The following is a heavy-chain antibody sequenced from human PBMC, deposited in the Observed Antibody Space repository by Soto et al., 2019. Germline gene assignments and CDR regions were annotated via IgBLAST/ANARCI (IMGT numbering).Heavy chain of an antibody. CDR1: GSTLDEVA. CDR3: TTYHGDYSFDH. CDR2: FDPDEAET. Sequence: QVQLVQSGAEVKKPGASVKVSCKVSGSTLDEVAMHWVRQAPGQGLEWLGGFDPDEAETIYAQHFQGRVTMTEDTATDTVYMELSSLRSEDTGLYISTTYHGDYSFDHWGQGTLVTVSS. D-gene: IGHD4-17*01. J-gene: IGHJ5*02. V-gene: IGHV1-24*01.